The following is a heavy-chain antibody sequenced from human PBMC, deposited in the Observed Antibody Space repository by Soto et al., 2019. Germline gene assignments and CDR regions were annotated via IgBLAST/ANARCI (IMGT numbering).Heavy chain of an antibody. Sequence: QVQLVQSGAEVKKPGSSVKVSCKASGGTFSSYAISWVRQAPGQGLEWMGGIIPIFGTANYAQKFQGRVTITADESTSTAYMELSSLRSEDTAVYYCARRLEGDYALGFDYWGQGTLVTVSS. J-gene: IGHJ4*02. CDR3: ARRLEGDYALGFDY. D-gene: IGHD4-17*01. CDR2: IIPIFGTA. V-gene: IGHV1-69*01. CDR1: GGTFSSYA.